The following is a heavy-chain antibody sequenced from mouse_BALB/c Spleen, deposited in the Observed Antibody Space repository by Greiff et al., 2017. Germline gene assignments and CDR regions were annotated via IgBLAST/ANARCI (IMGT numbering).Heavy chain of an antibody. D-gene: IGHD1-1*01. Sequence: EVQGVESGGGLVQPGGSRKLSCAASGFTFSSFGMHWVRQAPEKGLEWVAYISSGSSTIYYADTVKGRFTISRDNPKNTLFLQMTSLRSEDTAMYYCATGSNYWYFDVWGAGTTVTVSS. J-gene: IGHJ1*01. CDR2: ISSGSSTI. CDR3: ATGSNYWYFDV. V-gene: IGHV5-17*02. CDR1: GFTFSSFG.